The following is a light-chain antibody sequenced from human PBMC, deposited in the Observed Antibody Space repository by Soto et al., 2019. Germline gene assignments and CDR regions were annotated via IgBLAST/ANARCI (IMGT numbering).Light chain of an antibody. CDR1: TSNVGSNL. CDR2: NDY. CDR3: AVWDDSLSGVV. V-gene: IGLV1-47*02. J-gene: IGLJ2*01. Sequence: QSVLAQPPSASGTPGQRVTISCSGSTSNVGSNLASWYQQLPGSAPKLLIYNDYERPSGVPDRFSGSKSGTSASLGISGLRSEDEADYFCAVWDDSLSGVVFGGGNQLTVL.